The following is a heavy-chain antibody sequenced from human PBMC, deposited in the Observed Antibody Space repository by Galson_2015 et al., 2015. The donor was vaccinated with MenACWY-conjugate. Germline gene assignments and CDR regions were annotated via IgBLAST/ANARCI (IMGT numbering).Heavy chain of an antibody. CDR1: GFTFNNYA. Sequence: SLRLSCAASGFTFNNYAMCWVRQAPGKGLEWVSGISGGGDTTSYADSVKGRFTNSRDNSKNTLFLQMSSLRAEDTAVYYCARTTVTTYDEKFDYWGQGTLVTVSS. CDR3: ARTTVTTYDEKFDY. CDR2: ISGGGDTT. J-gene: IGHJ4*02. D-gene: IGHD4-11*01. V-gene: IGHV3-23*01.